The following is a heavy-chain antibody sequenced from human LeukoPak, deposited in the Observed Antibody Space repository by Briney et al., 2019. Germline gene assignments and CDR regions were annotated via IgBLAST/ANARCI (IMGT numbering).Heavy chain of an antibody. Sequence: SGFTVSSNYMNWVRQAPGKGLEWVSFIYICGSPFYADSVKGRFTISRDNSKNTLYLQMNSLRAEGTAVYLWSASAPTYRKHY. CDR3: SASAPTYRKHY. CDR2: IYICGSP. CDR1: GFTVSSNY. J-gene: IGHJ6*01. D-gene: IGHD3-3*01. V-gene: IGHV3-66*03.